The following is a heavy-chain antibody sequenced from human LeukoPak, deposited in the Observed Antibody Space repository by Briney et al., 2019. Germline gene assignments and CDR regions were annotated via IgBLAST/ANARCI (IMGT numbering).Heavy chain of an antibody. CDR1: GHTFTGYY. J-gene: IGHJ3*02. Sequence: ASVKVSCKASGHTFTGYYMHWVRQAPGQGLEWMGWINPNSGGTNYAQKFQGRVTMTRDTSISTAYMELSRLRSDDTAVYYCAGGRVYCTNGVCYIGAFDIWGQGTMVTVSS. CDR2: INPNSGGT. CDR3: AGGRVYCTNGVCYIGAFDI. V-gene: IGHV1-2*02. D-gene: IGHD2-8*01.